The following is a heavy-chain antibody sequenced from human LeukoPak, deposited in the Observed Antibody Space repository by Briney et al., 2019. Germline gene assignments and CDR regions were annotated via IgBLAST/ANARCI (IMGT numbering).Heavy chain of an antibody. Sequence: GGSLRLSCAASGFTFSSYSMYWVRQAPGKGLEWVSSISSSSSYIYYADSVKGRFTISRDNAKNSLYLQMNSLRAEDTAVYYCARDLSNVVVIRALDYWGQGTLVTVSS. D-gene: IGHD3-22*01. J-gene: IGHJ4*02. CDR3: ARDLSNVVVIRALDY. CDR2: ISSSSSYI. V-gene: IGHV3-21*01. CDR1: GFTFSSYS.